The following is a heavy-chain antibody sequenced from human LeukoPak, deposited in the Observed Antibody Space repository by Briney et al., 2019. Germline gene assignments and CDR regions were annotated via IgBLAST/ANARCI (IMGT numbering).Heavy chain of an antibody. CDR1: GFTISSSG. Sequence: GGSLRLSCAASGFTISSSGMTWVRQAPGKGLEWVSSLSDNGVNTYYADSVKGRFTISRDNSKNTLYLQMNSLRVEDTAVYYCTKDRYSSRWYAYFDYCGQGTLVTVSS. J-gene: IGHJ4*02. D-gene: IGHD6-13*01. CDR2: LSDNGVNT. CDR3: TKDRYSSRWYAYFDY. V-gene: IGHV3-23*01.